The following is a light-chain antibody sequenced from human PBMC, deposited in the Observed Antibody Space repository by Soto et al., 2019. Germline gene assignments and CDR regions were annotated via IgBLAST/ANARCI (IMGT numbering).Light chain of an antibody. J-gene: IGLJ2*01. CDR3: NSYPGSSTVA. CDR2: DVS. V-gene: IGLV2-14*01. CDR1: SSDVGGYDY. Sequence: QSALTQPASVSESPGQSVTISCTGTSSDVGGYDYVSWYQQHPGKAPQLLIYDVSIRPSGVSDRFSGSKSGNTASLTTSGRQAEDGADYYCNSYPGSSTVAFGGGTKLTVL.